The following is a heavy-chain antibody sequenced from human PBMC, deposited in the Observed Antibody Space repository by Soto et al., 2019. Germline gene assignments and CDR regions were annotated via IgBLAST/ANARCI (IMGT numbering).Heavy chain of an antibody. CDR3: ARLGLDLDFDH. CDR1: GDSFSRFA. J-gene: IGHJ4*02. Sequence: QVQLVQSGPEVKKPGSSLKVSCKSYGDSFSRFAVSWVRQAPGEGLEWMGGIIPVTGTANYIDKFRGRLTITACESSRTVYMELCSLRSEDTAVYYCARLGLDLDFDHWGQGTLVTVSS. V-gene: IGHV1-69*01. CDR2: IIPVTGTA.